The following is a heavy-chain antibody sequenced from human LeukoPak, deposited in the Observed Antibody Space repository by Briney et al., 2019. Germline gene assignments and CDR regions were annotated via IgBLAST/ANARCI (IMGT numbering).Heavy chain of an antibody. CDR3: AKDSFVATTSYLDS. CDR2: ISSGGTT. J-gene: IGHJ4*02. V-gene: IGHV3-43*02. CDR1: GFTFNNYA. D-gene: IGHD1-26*01. Sequence: PGGSLRLSCAASGFTFNNYAISWVRQAPGKGLEWVSAISSGGTTYYADSVKGRFTISRDNSKSSLYLHLNSLTPEDTAFYYCAKDSFVATTSYLDSWGQGTPVTVSS.